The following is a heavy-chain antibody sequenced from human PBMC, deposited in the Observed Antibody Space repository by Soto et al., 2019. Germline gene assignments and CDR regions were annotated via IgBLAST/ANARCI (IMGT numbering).Heavy chain of an antibody. D-gene: IGHD3-3*01. CDR1: VGSLSSYY. CDR2: INHSVNT. J-gene: IGHJ4*02. CDR3: ARDDKTYYSDITKYYFDS. Sequence: ATLSLNCAVYVGSLSSYYWWWVRRHPGRGLEWFGEINHSVNTNYNPSLNPSLKSRVTISVDASKNQLSLNLRSVTATDTSVYYCARDDKTYYSDITKYYFDSCGQGTLVTVSS. V-gene: IGHV4-34*01.